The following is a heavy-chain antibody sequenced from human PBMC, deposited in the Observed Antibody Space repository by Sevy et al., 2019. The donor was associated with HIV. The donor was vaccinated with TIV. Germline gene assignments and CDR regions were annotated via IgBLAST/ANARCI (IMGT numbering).Heavy chain of an antibody. CDR2: FDPEDGET. D-gene: IGHD1-26*01. V-gene: IGHV1-24*01. Sequence: ASVKVSCKVSGYTLTELSMHWVRQAPGKGLEWMGGFDPEDGETIYAQKFQGRVTMTEDTSTDTAYMELSSLRSEDTAVYYCATLEWGMGATFFDYWGQRTLVTVSS. CDR3: ATLEWGMGATFFDY. J-gene: IGHJ4*02. CDR1: GYTLTELS.